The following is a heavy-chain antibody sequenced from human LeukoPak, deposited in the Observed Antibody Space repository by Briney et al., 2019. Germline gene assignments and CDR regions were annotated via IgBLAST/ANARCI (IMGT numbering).Heavy chain of an antibody. CDR1: GFTFSSYW. D-gene: IGHD3-22*01. CDR3: ARDPRITMIVSGFQH. V-gene: IGHV3-74*01. Sequence: PGGSLRLSCAASGFTFSSYWMHWVRQAPGQGLVWVSRINSVASSTRYADSVKGRFPISRDNAQNTLYLQMNSLRAEHTAVYYCARDPRITMIVSGFQHWGQGTLVTVSS. CDR2: INSVASST. J-gene: IGHJ1*01.